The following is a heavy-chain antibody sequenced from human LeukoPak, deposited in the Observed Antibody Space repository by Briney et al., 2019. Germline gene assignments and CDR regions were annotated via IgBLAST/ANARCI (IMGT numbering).Heavy chain of an antibody. J-gene: IGHJ4*02. D-gene: IGHD3-10*01. CDR1: GGSISSYY. CDR3: ASKPYSGGSGSYLNY. CDR2: IYYSGST. Sequence: SETLSLTCTVSGGSISSYYWSWIRQPPGKGLEWIGYIYYSGSTNYNPSLKSRVTISVDTSKNQFSLKLSSVTAADTAVYYCASKPYSGGSGSYLNYWGQGTLVTVSS. V-gene: IGHV4-59*12.